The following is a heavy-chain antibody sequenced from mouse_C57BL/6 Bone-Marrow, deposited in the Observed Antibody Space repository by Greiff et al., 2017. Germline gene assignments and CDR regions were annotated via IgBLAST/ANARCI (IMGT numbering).Heavy chain of an antibody. CDR3: TIYAWFAY. CDR2: IDPENGDT. CDR1: GFNIKDDY. J-gene: IGHJ3*01. Sequence: EVMLVESGAELVRPGASVKLSCTASGFNIKDDYMHWVKQRPEQGLEWIGWIDPENGDTEYASKFQGKATITADTSSNTAYLQLSSLTSEDTAVYYCTIYAWFAYWCQGTLVTVSA. D-gene: IGHD2-3*01. V-gene: IGHV14-4*01.